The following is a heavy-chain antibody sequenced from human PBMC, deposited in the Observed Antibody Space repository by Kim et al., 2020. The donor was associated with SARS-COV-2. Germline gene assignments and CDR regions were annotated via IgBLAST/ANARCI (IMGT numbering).Heavy chain of an antibody. D-gene: IGHD4-17*01. CDR3: TTDITATVPYFDY. J-gene: IGHJ4*02. CDR2: IKSKTDGGTT. CDR1: GFTFSNAW. V-gene: IGHV3-15*01. Sequence: GGSLRLSCAASGFTFSNAWMSWVRQAPGKGLEWVGRIKSKTDGGTTDYAAPVKGRFTISRDDSKNTLYLQMNSLKTEDTAVYYCTTDITATVPYFDYWGQGTLVTVSS.